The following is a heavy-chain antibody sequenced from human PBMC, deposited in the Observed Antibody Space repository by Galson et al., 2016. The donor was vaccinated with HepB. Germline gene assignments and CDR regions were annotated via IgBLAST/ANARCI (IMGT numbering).Heavy chain of an antibody. D-gene: IGHD3-3*01. CDR1: GFTLSKYH. CDR2: IKQDGSEE. V-gene: IGHV3-7*03. Sequence: SLRLSCAASGFTLSKYHMHWVRQAPGKGLEWVANIKQDGSEEYYVDSVKGRFTISRDNAKNSLYLQMNSLRTEDTAVYYCAAGGGFLAVSWGQGTLVTVSS. CDR3: AAGGGFLAVS. J-gene: IGHJ4*02.